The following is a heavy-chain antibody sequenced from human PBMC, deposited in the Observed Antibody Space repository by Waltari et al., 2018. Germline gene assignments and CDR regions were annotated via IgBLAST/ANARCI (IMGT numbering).Heavy chain of an antibody. J-gene: IGHJ4*02. D-gene: IGHD1-26*01. CDR1: GFTLSNYN. V-gene: IGHV3-21*01. Sequence: EVQLVESGGGLVKPGGSLRLSCAASGFTLSNYNLNWVRQAPGKGLEWVSSISSSSYIYYADSVKGRFTISRDNAKNSLYLQMNSLRAEDTAVYYCARGEVGATTEYYFDYWGQGTLVTVSS. CDR2: ISSSSYI. CDR3: ARGEVGATTEYYFDY.